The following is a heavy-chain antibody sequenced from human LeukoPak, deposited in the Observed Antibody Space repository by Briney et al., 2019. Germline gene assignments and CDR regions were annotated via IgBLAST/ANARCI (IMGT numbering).Heavy chain of an antibody. Sequence: VASVKVSCKASGYTFTSYGISWVRQAPGQGLEWMGWISAYNGNTNYAQKLQGRVTMTTDTSTSTAYMELRSLRSDDTAVYYCASGYYDILTSYQDYYFDYWGQGTLVTVSS. J-gene: IGHJ4*02. CDR2: ISAYNGNT. V-gene: IGHV1-18*04. CDR1: GYTFTSYG. D-gene: IGHD3-9*01. CDR3: ASGYYDILTSYQDYYFDY.